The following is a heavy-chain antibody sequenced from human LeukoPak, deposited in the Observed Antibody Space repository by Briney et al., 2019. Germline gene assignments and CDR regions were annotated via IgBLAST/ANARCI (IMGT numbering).Heavy chain of an antibody. Sequence: SETLSLTCAVYGGSFSGYYWSWIRQPPGKGLEWIGEINHSGSTNYNPSLKSRVTISVDTSKNQFSLKLSSVTAADTAVYYCGRKNPRTNIVGAVPRYWFDPWGQGTLVTVSS. CDR3: GRKNPRTNIVGAVPRYWFDP. CDR2: INHSGST. D-gene: IGHD1-26*01. V-gene: IGHV4-34*01. J-gene: IGHJ5*02. CDR1: GGSFSGYY.